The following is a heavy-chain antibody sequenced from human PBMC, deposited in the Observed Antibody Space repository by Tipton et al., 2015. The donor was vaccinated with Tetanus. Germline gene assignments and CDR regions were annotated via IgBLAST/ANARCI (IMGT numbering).Heavy chain of an antibody. CDR1: VGSLSRGTYY. V-gene: IGHV4-39*01. Sequence: TLSLTCTASVGSLSRGTYYWAWIRQPPGKGLEWIGNIYYSGATYYNASLESRVTISIDASRDQFSLKLTSVTAADTAVYYCARPGVGGYTGYYFDFWGQGTVVTVSS. CDR3: ARPGVGGYTGYYFDF. J-gene: IGHJ4*02. CDR2: IYYSGAT. D-gene: IGHD5-12*01.